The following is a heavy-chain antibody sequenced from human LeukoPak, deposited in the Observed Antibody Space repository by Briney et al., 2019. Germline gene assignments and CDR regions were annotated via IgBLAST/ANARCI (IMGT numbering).Heavy chain of an antibody. V-gene: IGHV1-18*01. Sequence: ASVKVSCKASGYTFTSYGISWGRPAPGQGLEGMGWISAYNGNTNYAQKLQGRVTMTTDTSTSTAYMELRSLRSDDTAVYYCARDLPVVPAASDYWGQGTLVTVSS. CDR2: ISAYNGNT. D-gene: IGHD2-2*01. CDR1: GYTFTSYG. CDR3: ARDLPVVPAASDY. J-gene: IGHJ4*02.